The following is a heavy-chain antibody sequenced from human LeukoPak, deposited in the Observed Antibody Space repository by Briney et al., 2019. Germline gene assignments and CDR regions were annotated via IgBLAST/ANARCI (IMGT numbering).Heavy chain of an antibody. CDR1: GDNFASYR. V-gene: IGHV5-51*01. CDR2: IYPGDSDT. D-gene: IGHD2-2*01. J-gene: IGHJ5*02. CDR3: ARRLGYCSSTSCLQNWFDP. Sequence: GESLKISCKVSGDNFASYRIGWVRQMPGKGLEWMGIIYPGDSDTRYSPSFQGQVTISADRSISTAYLQWSSLKASDTAMYYCARRLGYCSSTSCLQNWFDPWGQGTLVTVSS.